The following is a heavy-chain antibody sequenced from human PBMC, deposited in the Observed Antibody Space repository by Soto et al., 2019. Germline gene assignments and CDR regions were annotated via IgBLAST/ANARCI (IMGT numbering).Heavy chain of an antibody. D-gene: IGHD3-3*01. V-gene: IGHV3-30*18. J-gene: IGHJ5*02. CDR3: ANQYYDFWSGIPPPWFDP. Sequence: GGSLRLSCAASGFTFSSYGMHWVRQAQGKGLEWVAVISYDGSNKYYADSVKGRFTISRDNSKNTLYLQMNSLRAEDTAVYYCANQYYDFWSGIPPPWFDPWGQGTLVTVSS. CDR1: GFTFSSYG. CDR2: ISYDGSNK.